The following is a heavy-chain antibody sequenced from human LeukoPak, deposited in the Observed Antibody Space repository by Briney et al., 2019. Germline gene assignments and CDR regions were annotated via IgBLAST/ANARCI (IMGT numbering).Heavy chain of an antibody. CDR3: ARGSTVTRAFDY. J-gene: IGHJ4*02. V-gene: IGHV4-31*03. D-gene: IGHD4-17*01. CDR1: GGSTSSCSYY. CDR2: IYYSGST. Sequence: SETLSLTCTVSGGSTSSCSYYWSWIRQHPGKGLEWIGYIYYSGSTYYNPSLKSRVTISVDTSKNQFSLKLSSVTAADTAVYYCARGSTVTRAFDYWGQGTLVTVSS.